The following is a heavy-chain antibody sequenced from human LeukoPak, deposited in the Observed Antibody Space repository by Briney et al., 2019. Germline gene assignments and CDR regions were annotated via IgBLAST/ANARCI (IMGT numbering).Heavy chain of an antibody. V-gene: IGHV3-30*02. Sequence: GGSLRLSCAASGFTFSSYGMHWVRQAPGKGLEWVAFIRYDGSNKYYADSVKGRFTISRDNSKNTLYLQMNSLRAEDTAVYYCARESVLRSFFDYWGQGTLVTVSS. CDR1: GFTFSSYG. CDR2: IRYDGSNK. CDR3: ARESVLRSFFDY. J-gene: IGHJ4*02. D-gene: IGHD4-17*01.